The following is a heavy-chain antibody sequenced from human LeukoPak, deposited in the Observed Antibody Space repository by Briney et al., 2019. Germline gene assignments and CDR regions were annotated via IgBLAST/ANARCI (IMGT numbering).Heavy chain of an antibody. V-gene: IGHV1-2*02. J-gene: IGHJ4*02. Sequence: ASVKVSCKASGYTFTGYYMHWVRQAPGQGLEWMGWINPNSGGTNYAQKFQGRVTMTRDTSISTAYMELSRLRSDDTAVYYCARDYPKYDFWSGYFGYLDYWGQGTLVTVSS. CDR2: INPNSGGT. CDR3: ARDYPKYDFWSGYFGYLDY. CDR1: GYTFTGYY. D-gene: IGHD3-3*01.